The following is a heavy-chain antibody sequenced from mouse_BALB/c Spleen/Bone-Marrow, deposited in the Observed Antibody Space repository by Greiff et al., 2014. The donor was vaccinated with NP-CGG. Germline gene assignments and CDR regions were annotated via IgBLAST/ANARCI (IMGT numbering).Heavy chain of an antibody. Sequence: VQLQQSGAELVRPGTSVKVSCKASGYAFTDYLMEWLKQRPGQGLEWIGVINPGSGSTNYNEKFKDKATLTADKSSSTAYMQLSSLTSYDSAVYFCARYDGYFDYWGQGTILTVSA. D-gene: IGHD2-3*01. CDR2: INPGSGST. CDR1: GYAFTDYL. CDR3: ARYDGYFDY. J-gene: IGHJ2*01. V-gene: IGHV1-54*01.